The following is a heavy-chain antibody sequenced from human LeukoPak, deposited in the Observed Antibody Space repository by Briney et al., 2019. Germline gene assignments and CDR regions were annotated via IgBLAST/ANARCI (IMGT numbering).Heavy chain of an antibody. V-gene: IGHV3-30*04. CDR3: ARLVYSSSWPNFDY. D-gene: IGHD6-13*01. CDR1: GFTFTNYA. Sequence: GGSLRLSCAASGFTFTNYAMSWVRQAPGKGLEWVSLISYDGRNKDYADSVKGRFTISRDNSRNTLYLQMNSLRPADTAVYYCARLVYSSSWPNFDYWGQGTLVTVSS. J-gene: IGHJ4*02. CDR2: ISYDGRNK.